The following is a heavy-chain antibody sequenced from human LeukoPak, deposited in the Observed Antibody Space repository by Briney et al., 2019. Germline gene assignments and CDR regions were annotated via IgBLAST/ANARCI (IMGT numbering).Heavy chain of an antibody. CDR3: ARGLGWKVTPMGLFYMDV. J-gene: IGHJ6*03. D-gene: IGHD1-1*01. CDR2: INYGGDT. CDR1: GGSFSGYD. Sequence: SETLSLTCGVDGGSFSGYDWSWVRQPPGKGLEWIGEINYGGDTNYNPSLKSRVTISVDTPKNQFSLKVRSVTAADTAVYFCARGLGWKVTPMGLFYMDVWGEGATVTVSS. V-gene: IGHV4-34*01.